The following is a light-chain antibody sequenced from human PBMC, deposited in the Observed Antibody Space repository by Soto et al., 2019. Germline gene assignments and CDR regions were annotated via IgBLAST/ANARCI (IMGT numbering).Light chain of an antibody. CDR2: GAS. Sequence: EIVMTQSPATLSVSPGETATLSCRASQSVGSAVAWYQHKPGQAPRLLIVGASIRATGVPGRFSGGGSGTEFTLTSSSLQSEDFGVYYCQQYKNWPPLTFGGGTTVEIK. J-gene: IGKJ4*01. CDR1: QSVGSA. V-gene: IGKV3-15*01. CDR3: QQYKNWPPLT.